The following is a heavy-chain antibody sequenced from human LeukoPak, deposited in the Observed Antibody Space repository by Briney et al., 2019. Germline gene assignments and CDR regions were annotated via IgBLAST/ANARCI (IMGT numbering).Heavy chain of an antibody. Sequence: GGSLRLSCAASGFTFSDHAMSWVRQAPGKGLDWVSVISGSGGSTYYADSVKGRFTISRDNSKNTLYLQMNSLRAEDTAVYYCAKSPVPYCSGGSCYGMDVWGQGTTVTVSS. CDR3: AKSPVPYCSGGSCYGMDV. V-gene: IGHV3-23*01. D-gene: IGHD2-15*01. J-gene: IGHJ6*02. CDR1: GFTFSDHA. CDR2: ISGSGGST.